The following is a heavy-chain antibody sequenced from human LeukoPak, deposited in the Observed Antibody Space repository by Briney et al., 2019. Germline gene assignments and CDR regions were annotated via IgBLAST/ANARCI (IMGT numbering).Heavy chain of an antibody. CDR1: GGSFSGYY. CDR2: IYYSGST. J-gene: IGHJ1*01. CDR3: AKPGVYYYDSSGYYHYFQH. D-gene: IGHD3-22*01. Sequence: PSETLSLTCAVYGGSFSGYYWSWIRQPPGKGLEWIGSIYYSGSTYYNPSLKSRVTISVDTSKNQFSLKLSSVTAADTAVYYCAKPGVYYYDSSGYYHYFQHWGQGTLVTVSS. V-gene: IGHV4-34*01.